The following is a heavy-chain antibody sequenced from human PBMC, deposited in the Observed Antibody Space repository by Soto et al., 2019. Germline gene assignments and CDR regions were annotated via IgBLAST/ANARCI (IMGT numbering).Heavy chain of an antibody. CDR2: IMPVFPTP. V-gene: IGHV1-69*12. J-gene: IGHJ6*02. Sequence: QVHLVQSGAEVKKPGSSVKVSCKASGGTFSTSAISWVRQAPGQGLEWVGGIMPVFPTPDYAQNFQGRVTIPADESTSTASLELTSLRADDTAVYYCARVKGRLQLGGNYYYILDVWGQGTAIAVSS. CDR3: ARVKGRLQLGGNYYYILDV. D-gene: IGHD1-1*01. CDR1: GGTFSTSA.